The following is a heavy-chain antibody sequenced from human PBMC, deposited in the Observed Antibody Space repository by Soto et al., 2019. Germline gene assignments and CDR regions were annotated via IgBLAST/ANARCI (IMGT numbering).Heavy chain of an antibody. V-gene: IGHV3-30-3*01. D-gene: IGHD3-9*01. CDR1: GFTFSSYA. Sequence: QVQLVESGGGVVQPWRSLRLSCAASGFTFSSYAMHWVRQAPGKGLEWVAVISYDGSNKYYADSVKGRFTISRDNSKNTLYLQMNSLRAEDTAVYYCARDRRYYDIWTGHLSFDIWGQGTMVTVSS. J-gene: IGHJ3*02. CDR3: ARDRRYYDIWTGHLSFDI. CDR2: ISYDGSNK.